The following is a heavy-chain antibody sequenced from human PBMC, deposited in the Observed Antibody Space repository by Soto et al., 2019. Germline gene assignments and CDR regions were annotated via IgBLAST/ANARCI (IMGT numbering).Heavy chain of an antibody. J-gene: IGHJ5*02. CDR3: ATQEVGGSYVYTFDP. CDR2: IYYSGST. D-gene: IGHD1-26*01. Sequence: QLQLQESGPGLVKPSETLSLTCTVSGGSISSSSYYWGWIRQPPGKGLEWIGSIYYSGSTYYNPSLKSRVTISVDPSKNHFSLKLSSVPAADTAVYYCATQEVGGSYVYTFDPWGQGTLVTVSS. V-gene: IGHV4-39*02. CDR1: GGSISSSSYY.